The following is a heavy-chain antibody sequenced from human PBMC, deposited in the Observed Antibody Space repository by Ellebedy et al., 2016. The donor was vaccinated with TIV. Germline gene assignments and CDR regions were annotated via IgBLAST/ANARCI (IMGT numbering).Heavy chain of an antibody. CDR2: IYPGDSET. CDR1: GYSFTSHW. J-gene: IGHJ2*01. CDR3: ARHHNYWYFDL. V-gene: IGHV5-51*01. Sequence: GESLKISCKASGYSFTSHWIGWVRQMPGKGLEWMGIIYPGDSETIYSPSFRGQVTISADKSISTAYLQWSSLKASDTAMYYCARHHNYWYFDLWGRGTLVTVSS. D-gene: IGHD5-24*01.